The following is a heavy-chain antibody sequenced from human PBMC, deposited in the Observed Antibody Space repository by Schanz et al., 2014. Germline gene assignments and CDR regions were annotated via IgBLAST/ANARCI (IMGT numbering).Heavy chain of an antibody. J-gene: IGHJ4*02. D-gene: IGHD3-3*01. CDR2: ITYNGGTI. CDR3: VRDSFFAFDY. CDR1: GFSFSDHA. V-gene: IGHV3-11*04. Sequence: PGGSLRLSCAASGFSFSDHAMDWVRQAPGKGLEWISYITYNGGTIYYADSVKGRFTISRDNAKNSLYLQMNTLRAEDTAVYYCVRDSFFAFDYWGQGTLVTVSS.